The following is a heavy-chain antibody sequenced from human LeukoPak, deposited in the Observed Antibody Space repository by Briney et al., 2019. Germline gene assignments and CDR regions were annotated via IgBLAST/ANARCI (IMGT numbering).Heavy chain of an antibody. J-gene: IGHJ4*02. Sequence: GGSLRLSCAASGFTFSSYAMHWVRQAPGKGLEWVAVISYDGSNKYYADSVKGRFTISRDNSKNTLYLQMNSLRAEDTAVYYCARDHDYYDSSGYLDYWGQGTLVTVSS. V-gene: IGHV3-30-3*01. CDR3: ARDHDYYDSSGYLDY. D-gene: IGHD3-22*01. CDR1: GFTFSSYA. CDR2: ISYDGSNK.